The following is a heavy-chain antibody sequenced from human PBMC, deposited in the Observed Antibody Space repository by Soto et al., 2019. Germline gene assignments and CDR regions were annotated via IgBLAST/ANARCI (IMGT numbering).Heavy chain of an antibody. V-gene: IGHV1-69*13. CDR2: IIPIFGTA. CDR3: ARVVLGDSSGYYYDAFDI. J-gene: IGHJ3*02. Sequence: SVKVSCKASGGTFSSYAISWVRQAPGQGLEWMGGIIPIFGTANYAQKFQGRVTITADESTSTAYMELSSLRSEDTAVYYCARVVLGDSSGYYYDAFDIWGQGTMVTVSS. D-gene: IGHD3-22*01. CDR1: GGTFSSYA.